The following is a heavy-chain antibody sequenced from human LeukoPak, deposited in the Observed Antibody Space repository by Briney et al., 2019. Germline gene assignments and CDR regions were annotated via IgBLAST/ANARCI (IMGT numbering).Heavy chain of an antibody. J-gene: IGHJ4*02. CDR2: MNPNSGNT. CDR1: GYTFTSYD. Sequence: ASVKVSCKASGYTFTSYDINWVRQATGQGLEWMGWMNPNSGNTGYAQKFQGRVTMTRNTSISTAYMELSSLRSEDTAVYYCARLAYCGGDCYRTRDYWGQGTLVTVSS. CDR3: ARLAYCGGDCYRTRDY. D-gene: IGHD2-21*02. V-gene: IGHV1-8*01.